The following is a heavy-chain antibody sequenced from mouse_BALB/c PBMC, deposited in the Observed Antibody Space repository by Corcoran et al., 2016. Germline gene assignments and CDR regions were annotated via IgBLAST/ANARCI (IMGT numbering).Heavy chain of an antibody. CDR2: INTYTGEP. J-gene: IGHJ3*01. CDR1: GYTFTNYG. CDR3: ARGDSSGYRAWFAY. V-gene: IGHV9-1*02. D-gene: IGHD3-2*01. Sequence: QIQLVQSGPELKKPGETVKISCKASGYTFTNYGMNWVKQAPGKGLKWMGWINTYTGEPTYADDFKGRFAFSLETSVSTAYLQINNLKNEDMATYFCARGDSSGYRAWFAYWGQGTLVTVSA.